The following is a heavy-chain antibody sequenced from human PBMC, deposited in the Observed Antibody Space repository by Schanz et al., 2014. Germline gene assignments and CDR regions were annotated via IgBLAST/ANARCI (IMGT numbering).Heavy chain of an antibody. J-gene: IGHJ4*02. V-gene: IGHV1-69*02. CDR1: GGTFSSYT. Sequence: QVQLVQSGAEVRKPGASVKVSCKASGGTFSSYTINWVRQAPGQGLEWMGRIISILGIPNYAQKFQGRVTFTADKSTFTAYMDVSSLRSEDTAVYYCASSGAGYSSSWDFDYWGQGTLVTVSS. CDR3: ASSGAGYSSSWDFDY. D-gene: IGHD6-13*01. CDR2: IISILGIP.